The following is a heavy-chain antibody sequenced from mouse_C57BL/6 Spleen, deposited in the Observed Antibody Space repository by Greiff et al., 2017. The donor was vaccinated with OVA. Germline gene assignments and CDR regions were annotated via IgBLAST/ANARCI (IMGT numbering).Heavy chain of an antibody. CDR3: ARVYYGNYVAMDY. V-gene: IGHV1-80*01. CDR2: IYPGDGDT. D-gene: IGHD2-1*01. J-gene: IGHJ4*01. CDR1: GYAFSSYW. Sequence: VQLQQSGAELVKPGASVKISCKASGYAFSSYWMNWVKQRPGKGLEWIGQIYPGDGDTNYNGKFKGKATLTADKSSSTAYMQLSSLTSEDSAVYFCARVYYGNYVAMDYWGQGTSVTVSS.